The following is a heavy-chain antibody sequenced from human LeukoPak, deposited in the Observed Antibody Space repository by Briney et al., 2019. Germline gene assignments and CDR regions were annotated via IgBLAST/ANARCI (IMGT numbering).Heavy chain of an antibody. J-gene: IGHJ4*02. Sequence: PGGSLRLSCAASGFTFSTYSMSWVRQAPGKGLEWVANIKQDGSEKYYVDSVKGRFTISRDNAKNSLYLQMNSLRAEDAAVYYCARGDYSFARWGQGTLVTVSS. V-gene: IGHV3-7*01. D-gene: IGHD4-11*01. CDR2: IKQDGSEK. CDR3: ARGDYSFAR. CDR1: GFTFSTYS.